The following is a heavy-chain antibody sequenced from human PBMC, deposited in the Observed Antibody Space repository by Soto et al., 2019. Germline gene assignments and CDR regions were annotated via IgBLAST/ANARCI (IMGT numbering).Heavy chain of an antibody. Sequence: GGSLRLSCAASRFIFSSYAMSWVRQATGKGLEWVSAISGSGGSTYYADSVKGRFTISRDNSKNTLYLQMNSLRAEDSSVYYCAKDFGSNSYDSFYIWCQATMVTVSS. J-gene: IGHJ3*02. V-gene: IGHV3-23*01. CDR3: AKDFGSNSYDSFYI. CDR1: RFIFSSYA. D-gene: IGHD6-13*01. CDR2: ISGSGGST.